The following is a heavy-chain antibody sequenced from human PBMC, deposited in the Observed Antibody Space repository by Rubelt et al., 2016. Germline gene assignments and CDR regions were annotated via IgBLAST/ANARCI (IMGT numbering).Heavy chain of an antibody. J-gene: IGHJ4*02. CDR3: SGPKRIGIAARPGHFDY. CDR2: IYPGDSDT. CDR1: GYSFTTYW. V-gene: IGHV5-51*01. D-gene: IGHD6-6*01. Sequence: GESLKISCKGSGYSFTTYWIGWVRQMPGKGLEWMGIIYPGDSDTRYSPSFQGQVTISADKSISTAYLQWRSLKDSDTAMYYWSGPKRIGIAARPGHFDYWGQGPLVTVSS.